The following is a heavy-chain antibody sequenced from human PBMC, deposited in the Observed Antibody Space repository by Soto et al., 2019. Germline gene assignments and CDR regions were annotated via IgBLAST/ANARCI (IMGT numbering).Heavy chain of an antibody. J-gene: IGHJ4*02. D-gene: IGHD1-26*01. V-gene: IGHV4-39*01. Sequence: SETLSLTCTVSGGSISSSYYYWGWIRQPPGKGLEWIGSIYYSGSTYYNPSLKSRVTISVDTSKNQFSLKLSSVTAADTAVYYCARTLNMGSLDYWGQGTLVTVSS. CDR2: IYYSGST. CDR1: GGSISSSYYY. CDR3: ARTLNMGSLDY.